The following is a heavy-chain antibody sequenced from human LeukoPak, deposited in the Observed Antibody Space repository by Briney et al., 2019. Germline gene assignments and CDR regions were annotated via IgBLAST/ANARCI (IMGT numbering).Heavy chain of an antibody. V-gene: IGHV1-69*01. CDR2: IIPIFGTA. CDR1: GFTFSSYA. J-gene: IGHJ4*02. Sequence: GRSLRLSCAASGFTFSSYAISWVRQAPGQGLEWMGGIIPIFGTANYAQKFQGRVTITADESTSTAYMELSSLRSEDTAVYYCARANYYGSGSFPYPLDYWGQGTLVTVSS. D-gene: IGHD3-10*01. CDR3: ARANYYGSGSFPYPLDY.